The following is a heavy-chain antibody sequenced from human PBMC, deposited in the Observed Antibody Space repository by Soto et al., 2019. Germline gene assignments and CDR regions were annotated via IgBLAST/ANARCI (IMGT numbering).Heavy chain of an antibody. CDR3: ARAPYYDFWSGYYTRIGTHFDY. CDR2: IYHSGST. J-gene: IGHJ4*02. Sequence: SETLSLTCAVSGGSISSSNWWSWVRQPPGKGLEWIGEIYHSGSTNYNPSLKSRVTISVDKSKNQFSLKLSSVTAADTAVYYCARAPYYDFWSGYYTRIGTHFDYWGQGTLVTVSS. CDR1: GGSISSSNW. D-gene: IGHD3-3*01. V-gene: IGHV4-4*02.